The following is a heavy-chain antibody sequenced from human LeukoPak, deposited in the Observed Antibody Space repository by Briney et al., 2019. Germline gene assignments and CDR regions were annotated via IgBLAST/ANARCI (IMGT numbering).Heavy chain of an antibody. V-gene: IGHV1-3*01. J-gene: IGHJ4*02. Sequence: KFPGRVTITRDTSASTAYMELSSLRSEDTAVYYCARGVSVAGTPFDYWGQGTLVTVSS. CDR3: ARGVSVAGTPFDY. D-gene: IGHD6-19*01.